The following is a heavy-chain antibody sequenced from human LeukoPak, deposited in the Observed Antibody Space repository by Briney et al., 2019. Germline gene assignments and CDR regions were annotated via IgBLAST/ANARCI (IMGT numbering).Heavy chain of an antibody. CDR3: ARGKMVRGAYYYYYYYGMDV. Sequence: PSQTLSLTCTVSGGSISSGDYYWSWIRQPPGKGLEWIGYIYYSGSTYYNPSLKSRVTISVDTSKNQFSLKLSSVTAADTAVYYCARGKMVRGAYYYYYYYGMDVWGQGTTVTVSS. D-gene: IGHD3-10*01. V-gene: IGHV4-30-4*01. CDR1: GGSISSGDYY. CDR2: IYYSGST. J-gene: IGHJ6*02.